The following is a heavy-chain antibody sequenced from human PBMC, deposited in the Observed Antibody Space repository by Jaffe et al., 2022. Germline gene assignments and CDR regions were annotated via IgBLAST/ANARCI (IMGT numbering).Heavy chain of an antibody. J-gene: IGHJ6*03. V-gene: IGHV3-74*01. Sequence: EVQLVESGGGLVQPGGSLRLSCAASGFTFSSYWMHWVRQAPGKGLVWVSRINSDGSSTSYADSVKGRFTISRDNAKNTLYLQMNSLRAEDTAVYYCARDAIVVVPAASLYYYYYYYMDVWGKGTTVTVSS. D-gene: IGHD2-2*01. CDR3: ARDAIVVVPAASLYYYYYYYMDV. CDR2: INSDGSST. CDR1: GFTFSSYW.